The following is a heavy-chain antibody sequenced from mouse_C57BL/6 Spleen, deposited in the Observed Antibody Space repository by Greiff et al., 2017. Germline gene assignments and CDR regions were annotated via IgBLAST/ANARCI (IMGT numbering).Heavy chain of an antibody. CDR1: GFTFSSYA. CDR3: ARDQVAYYFDY. Sequence: EVKLVESGGGLVKPGGSLKLSCAASGFTFSSYAMSWVRQTPEKRLEWVATISDGGSYTYYPDNVKGRFTISRDNAKNNLYLQMSHLKSEVTAMYYCARDQVAYYFDYWGQGTTLTVSS. J-gene: IGHJ2*01. V-gene: IGHV5-4*01. D-gene: IGHD1-1*01. CDR2: ISDGGSYT.